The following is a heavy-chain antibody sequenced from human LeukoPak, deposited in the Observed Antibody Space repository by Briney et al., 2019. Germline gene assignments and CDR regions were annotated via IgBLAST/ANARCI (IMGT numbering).Heavy chain of an antibody. D-gene: IGHD5-18*01. V-gene: IGHV4-59*08. CDR2: IYYSGST. J-gene: IGHJ4*02. CDR3: ARLKRGYSYGFPDY. Sequence: PSETLSLTCTVSGGSISSYYWSWIRQPPGKGLEWIGYIYYSGSTNYNPSLKSRVTISVDTSKNQFSLKLSSVTAAVTAVYYCARLKRGYSYGFPDYWGQGTLVTVSS. CDR1: GGSISSYY.